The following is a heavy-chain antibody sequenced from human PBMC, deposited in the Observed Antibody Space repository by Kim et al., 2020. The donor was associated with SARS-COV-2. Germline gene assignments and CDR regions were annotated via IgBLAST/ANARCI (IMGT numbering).Heavy chain of an antibody. CDR3: ARDSEDYGDAIEH. V-gene: IGHV3-9*01. D-gene: IGHD4-17*01. J-gene: IGHJ4*02. Sequence: GYADSVKGRFTISRDNAKNSLYLQMNSLRGEDTGLYYCARDSEDYGDAIEHGGQGTLVTVSS.